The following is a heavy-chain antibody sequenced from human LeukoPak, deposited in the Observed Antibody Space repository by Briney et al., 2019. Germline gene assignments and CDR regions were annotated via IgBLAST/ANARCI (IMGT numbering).Heavy chain of an antibody. D-gene: IGHD3-22*01. J-gene: IGHJ5*02. Sequence: SETLSLTCTVSGGSVSSGSYYWSWTRQPPGKGLEWIGYIYYSGSTNYNPSLKSRVTISVDTSKNQFSLKLSSVTAADTAVYYCARETYYYDSSTPAWFDPWGQGTLVTVSS. CDR1: GGSVSSGSYY. V-gene: IGHV4-61*01. CDR3: ARETYYYDSSTPAWFDP. CDR2: IYYSGST.